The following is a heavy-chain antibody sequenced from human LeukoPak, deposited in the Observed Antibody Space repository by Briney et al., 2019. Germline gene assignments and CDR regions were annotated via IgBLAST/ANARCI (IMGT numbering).Heavy chain of an antibody. D-gene: IGHD6-19*01. CDR3: ATEPGIAVAGTGSVY. Sequence: GASVKVSCKASGGTFSSYAISWVRQAPGQGLEWMGGIIPIFGTANYAQKFQGRATITADESTSTAYMELSSLRSEDTAVYYCATEPGIAVAGTGSVYWGQGTLVTVSS. CDR2: IIPIFGTA. V-gene: IGHV1-69*13. J-gene: IGHJ4*02. CDR1: GGTFSSYA.